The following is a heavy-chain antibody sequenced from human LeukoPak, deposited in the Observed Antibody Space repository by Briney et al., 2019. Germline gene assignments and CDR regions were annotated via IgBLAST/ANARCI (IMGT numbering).Heavy chain of an antibody. V-gene: IGHV3-7*01. CDR1: GFTFRTYW. D-gene: IGHD6-13*01. Sequence: SGGSLRLSCAGSGFTFRTYWMTWVRQAPGKGLEWVANIKMDGSEKYYQDSVKGRFTISRDNAKNSVYLQMDSLRAEDAAVYYCARIGSTWYIFDFWGQGTLVTASS. J-gene: IGHJ4*02. CDR3: ARIGSTWYIFDF. CDR2: IKMDGSEK.